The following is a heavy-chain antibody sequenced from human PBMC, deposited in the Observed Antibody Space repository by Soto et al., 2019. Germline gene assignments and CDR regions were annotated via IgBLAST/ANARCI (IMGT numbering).Heavy chain of an antibody. CDR1: GFTFSSYW. D-gene: IGHD3-3*01. CDR3: ARDWFWSGESYYGMDV. J-gene: IGHJ6*02. CDR2: INSDGSST. Sequence: GGSLRLSCAASGFTFSSYWMHWVRQAPGKGLVWVSRINSDGSSTSYADSVKGRFTISRDNAKNTLYLQMNSLRAEDTAVSYCARDWFWSGESYYGMDVWGQGTTVTVSS. V-gene: IGHV3-74*01.